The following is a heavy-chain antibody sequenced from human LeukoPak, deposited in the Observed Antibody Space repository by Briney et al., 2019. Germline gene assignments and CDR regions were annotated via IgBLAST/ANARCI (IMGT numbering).Heavy chain of an antibody. V-gene: IGHV4-59*12. J-gene: IGHJ5*02. CDR3: ARSMSSGWYVWFDP. Sequence: SETLSLTCTVSDGAIAGYSWSWIRQPPGKGLEWIGYIYYSGDTNYNPSLQSRVTVSVDTSKNQFSLKLSSVTAADTAVYYCARSMSSGWYVWFDPWGQGTLVTVSS. CDR2: IYYSGDT. D-gene: IGHD6-19*01. CDR1: DGAIAGYS.